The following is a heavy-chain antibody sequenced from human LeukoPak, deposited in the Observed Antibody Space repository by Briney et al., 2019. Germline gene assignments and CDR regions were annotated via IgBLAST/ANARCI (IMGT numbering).Heavy chain of an antibody. Sequence: PGGSLRLSCAASGFPFSNYAMHWVRQAPGKGLEWVAVIWDVGSSKFYADSMKGRFTISRDNSENTLYLQMNSLRAEDTAVYYCARGWRGLDAKMDYWGQGTLVTVSS. D-gene: IGHD2-15*01. CDR3: ARGWRGLDAKMDY. CDR2: IWDVGSSK. J-gene: IGHJ4*02. V-gene: IGHV3-33*01. CDR1: GFPFSNYA.